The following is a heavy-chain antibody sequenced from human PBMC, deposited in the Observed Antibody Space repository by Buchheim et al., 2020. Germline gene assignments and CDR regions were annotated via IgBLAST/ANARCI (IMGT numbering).Heavy chain of an antibody. V-gene: IGHV3-11*01. CDR2: ISSTGLTI. CDR3: ASAGGDGASYYGVDV. Sequence: VQLVESGGGLVQPGGSLRLSCAASGFIFSDYYMSWIRQAPGKGLEWVAYISSTGLTIYYRDSVKGRFTISRDNAKNSLYLEMNSLRVEDTAVYYCASAGGDGASYYGVDVWGLGTT. D-gene: IGHD2-21*01. CDR1: GFIFSDYY. J-gene: IGHJ6*02.